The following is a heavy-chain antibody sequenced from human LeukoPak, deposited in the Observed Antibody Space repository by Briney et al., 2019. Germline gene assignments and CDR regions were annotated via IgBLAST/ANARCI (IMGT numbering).Heavy chain of an antibody. D-gene: IGHD2-8*01. CDR2: INAGNGNT. CDR3: ARDSLIVLMVYADYGMDV. Sequence: ASVKVSCKASGYTFTSYAMHWVRQAPGQGLEWMGGINAGNGNTKYSQKFQGRVTITRDTSASTAYMELSSLRSEDTAVYYCARDSLIVLMVYADYGMDVWGQGTTVTVSS. CDR1: GYTFTSYA. V-gene: IGHV1-3*01. J-gene: IGHJ6*02.